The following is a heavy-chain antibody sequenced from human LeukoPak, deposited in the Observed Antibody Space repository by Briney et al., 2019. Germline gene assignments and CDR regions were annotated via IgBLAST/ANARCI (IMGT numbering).Heavy chain of an antibody. CDR1: GFPFSSYG. CDR2: ISGGGDK. CDR3: VKGTAGTDYGMDV. J-gene: IGHJ6*02. Sequence: PGGSLRLSRAASGFPFSSYGVNWVRQAPRKGLEWVAGISGGGDKYYADSMRGRFTVSRDNSKNTLYLQMSSLRAEDTAVYYCVKGTAGTDYGMDVWGQGTTVTVSS. D-gene: IGHD6-13*01. V-gene: IGHV3-23*01.